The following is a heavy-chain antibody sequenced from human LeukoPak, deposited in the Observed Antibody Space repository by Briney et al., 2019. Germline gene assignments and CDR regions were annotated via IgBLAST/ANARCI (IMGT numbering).Heavy chain of an antibody. CDR1: GYTLTELS. CDR2: FDPEDGET. V-gene: IGHV1-24*01. J-gene: IGHJ6*02. Sequence: ASVKVSCKVSGYTLTELSMHWVRQAPGKGLEWMGGFDPEDGETIYAQKFQGRVTMNTDTSTSTAYMELRSLRSDDTAVYYCARMYCSRGSCYPLFYYYAMDVWGQGTTVTVSS. D-gene: IGHD2-15*01. CDR3: ARMYCSRGSCYPLFYYYAMDV.